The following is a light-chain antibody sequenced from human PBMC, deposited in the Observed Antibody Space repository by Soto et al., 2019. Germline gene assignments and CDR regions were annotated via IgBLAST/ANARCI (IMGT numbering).Light chain of an antibody. CDR3: QQYESYSWT. CDR2: KAS. V-gene: IGKV1-5*03. J-gene: IGKJ1*01. CDR1: QSINSW. Sequence: DIQMTQSPSTLSASVGDRVTITCRASQSINSWLAWYQQKPGKAPNLLIYKASSLESGVPSRVSGSGSGTEFTLTISSLQPDDFATYYCQQYESYSWTFGQGTKGEIK.